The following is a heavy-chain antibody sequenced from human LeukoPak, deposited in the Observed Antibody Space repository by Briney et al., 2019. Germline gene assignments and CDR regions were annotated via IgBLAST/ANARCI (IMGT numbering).Heavy chain of an antibody. V-gene: IGHV3-7*05. D-gene: IGHD3-3*01. J-gene: IGHJ4*02. Sequence: PGGSLRLSCAVSGFSFNNYWMSWVRQAPGKGLEWVANIKQDGSEKYYVDSVKGRFPISRDNAKNSLYLQMNSLRAGDTAVYYCARDYDFWSGYLDYWGQGTLVTVSS. CDR1: GFSFNNYW. CDR2: IKQDGSEK. CDR3: ARDYDFWSGYLDY.